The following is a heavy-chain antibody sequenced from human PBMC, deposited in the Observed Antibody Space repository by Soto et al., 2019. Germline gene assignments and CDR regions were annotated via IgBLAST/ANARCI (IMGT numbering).Heavy chain of an antibody. D-gene: IGHD5-12*01. CDR1: GYTFTGYY. V-gene: IGHV1-2*04. CDR3: ARGLSGYDPTDAFDI. Sequence: GASVKVSCKASGYTFTGYYMHWVRQAPGQGLEWMGWINPNSGGTNYAQKFQGWVTMTRDTSISTAYMELSRLRSDDTAVYYCARGLSGYDPTDAFDIWGQGTMVT. J-gene: IGHJ3*02. CDR2: INPNSGGT.